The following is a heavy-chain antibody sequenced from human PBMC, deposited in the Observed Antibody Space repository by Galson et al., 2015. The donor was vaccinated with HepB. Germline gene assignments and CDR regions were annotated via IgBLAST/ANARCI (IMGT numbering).Heavy chain of an antibody. CDR3: ARVVVVAATPDY. J-gene: IGHJ4*02. V-gene: IGHV1-2*02. CDR2: INPNSGGT. CDR1: GYTFTGYS. Sequence: SVKVSCKASGYTFTGYSMHWVRQAPGQGLEWMGWINPNSGGTNYAQKFQGRVTMTRDTSISTAYMELSRLRSDDTAVYYCARVVVVAATPDYWGQGTLVTVSS. D-gene: IGHD2-15*01.